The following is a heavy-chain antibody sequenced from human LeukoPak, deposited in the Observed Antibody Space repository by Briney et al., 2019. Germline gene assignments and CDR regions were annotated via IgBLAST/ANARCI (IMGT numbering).Heavy chain of an antibody. CDR2: ISSNGGST. CDR1: GFPFSSYA. D-gene: IGHD3-10*01. V-gene: IGHV3-64D*09. J-gene: IGHJ6*02. CDR3: VKYAGVNYGMDV. Sequence: GGSLRLSCSASGFPFSSYAMHWVRQAPGKGLEYVSAISSNGGSTYYADSVKGRFTISRDNSKNTLYLQMSSLRAEDTAVYYCVKYAGVNYGMDVWGQGTTVTVSS.